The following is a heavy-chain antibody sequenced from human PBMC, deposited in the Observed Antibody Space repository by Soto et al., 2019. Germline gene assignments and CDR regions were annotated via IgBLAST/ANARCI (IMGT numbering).Heavy chain of an antibody. J-gene: IGHJ5*02. CDR3: ASGPLPGYSSGWYGWFDP. CDR1: GYTFTGDY. D-gene: IGHD6-19*01. V-gene: IGHV1-2*02. CDR2: INPNSGGT. Sequence: ASVKVSCKASGYTFTGDYMHWVRQAPGQGLEWMGWINPNSGGTNYAQKFQGRVTMTRDTSISTAYMELSRLRSDDTAVYYCASGPLPGYSSGWYGWFDPWGQGTLVTVSS.